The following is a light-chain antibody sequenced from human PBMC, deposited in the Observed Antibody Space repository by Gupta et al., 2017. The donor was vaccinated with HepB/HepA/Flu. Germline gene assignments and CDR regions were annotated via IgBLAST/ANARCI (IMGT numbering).Light chain of an antibody. J-gene: IGLJ1*01. Sequence: GQRFTISCTGSSSNIGAGYDVHWYQQLPGTAPKLLIYGNSNRPSGVPDRFSGSKSGTSASLAITGLQAEDEADYYCQSYDTSLSAYYVFGTGTKVTVL. CDR2: GNS. V-gene: IGLV1-40*01. CDR1: SSNIGAGYD. CDR3: QSYDTSLSAYYV.